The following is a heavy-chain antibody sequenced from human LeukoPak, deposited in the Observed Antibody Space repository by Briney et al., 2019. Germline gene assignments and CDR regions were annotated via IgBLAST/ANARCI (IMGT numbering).Heavy chain of an antibody. CDR3: AREFASGYYLY. J-gene: IGHJ4*02. Sequence: QPGGSLRLSCAASGFTFSSYAMHWVRQAPGKGLEWVAVISYDGSNKYYADSVKGRFTISRDNSKNTLYLQMNSLRAEDTAVYYCAREFASGYYLYWGQGTLVTVSS. V-gene: IGHV3-30-3*01. CDR2: ISYDGSNK. D-gene: IGHD3-3*01. CDR1: GFTFSSYA.